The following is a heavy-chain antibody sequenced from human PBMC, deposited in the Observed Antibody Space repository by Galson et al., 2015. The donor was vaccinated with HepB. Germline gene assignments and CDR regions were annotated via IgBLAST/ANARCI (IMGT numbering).Heavy chain of an antibody. CDR1: GLRFSYYY. J-gene: IGHJ4*02. Sequence: SLRLSCAASGLRFSYYYMTWIRQAPGKGLEWISYIDSSGDAIYYADSVKGRFATSRDNAENSLYLQMNSLRAEDTAVYYCAGSTGWYRVLDCWGRGTLVTVSS. CDR2: IDSSGDAI. CDR3: AGSTGWYRVLDC. D-gene: IGHD6-19*01. V-gene: IGHV3-11*01.